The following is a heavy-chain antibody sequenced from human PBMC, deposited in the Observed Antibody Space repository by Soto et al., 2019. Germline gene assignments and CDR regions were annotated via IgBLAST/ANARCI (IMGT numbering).Heavy chain of an antibody. D-gene: IGHD6-13*01. Sequence: EVQLLESGGGLVQPGGSLRLSCAASGFTFSNYAVTWVRQAPGKGLEWVSTISGSGGSTYYADSVKSRFTISRDISKNTMYLQKNCLRGEDTAVYYCAKDQGSSWYEIDYWGQGTLVTVSS. CDR3: AKDQGSSWYEIDY. CDR2: ISGSGGST. V-gene: IGHV3-23*01. J-gene: IGHJ4*02. CDR1: GFTFSNYA.